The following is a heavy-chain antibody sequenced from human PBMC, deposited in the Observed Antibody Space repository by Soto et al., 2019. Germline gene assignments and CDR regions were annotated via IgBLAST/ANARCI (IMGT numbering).Heavy chain of an antibody. CDR3: ARNGDSSGYYLAFDI. CDR1: GYTFTSYG. V-gene: IGHV1-18*01. D-gene: IGHD3-22*01. Sequence: ASVKVSCKASGYTFTSYGISWVRQAPGQGLEWMGWISAYNGNTNYAQKLQGRVTMTTDTSTSTAYMELRSLRSDDPAVYYCARNGDSSGYYLAFDIWGQGTMVTVSS. J-gene: IGHJ3*02. CDR2: ISAYNGNT.